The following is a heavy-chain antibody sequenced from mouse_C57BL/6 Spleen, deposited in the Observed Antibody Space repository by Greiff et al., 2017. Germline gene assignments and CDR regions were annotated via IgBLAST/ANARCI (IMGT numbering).Heavy chain of an antibody. CDR1: GFTFSSYG. Sequence: EVQLVESGGDLVKPGGSLKLSCAASGFTFSSYGMSWVRQTPDKRLEWVATISSGGSYTYYPDSVKGRFTISRDNAKNTLYLQMSSLKSEDTAMYYCARQGYDYDEGYFEVWGTGTTVTVSS. CDR3: ARQGYDYDEGYFEV. J-gene: IGHJ1*03. D-gene: IGHD2-4*01. V-gene: IGHV5-6*01. CDR2: ISSGGSYT.